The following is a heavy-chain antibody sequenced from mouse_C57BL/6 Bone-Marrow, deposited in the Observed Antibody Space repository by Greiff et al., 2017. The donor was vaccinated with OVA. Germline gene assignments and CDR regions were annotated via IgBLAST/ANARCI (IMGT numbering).Heavy chain of an antibody. Sequence: QVTLKESGPGILQSSQTLSLTCSFSGFSLNTSNMGVSWIRQPSGKGLEWLAHIYWDDDKRYNPSLKSRLTISKHNSRSQVFLQVTSVDTADTATYYCARRGGYGTRGYDAMDYWGQGTSVTVSS. CDR1: GFSLNTSNMG. J-gene: IGHJ4*01. D-gene: IGHD1-1*01. CDR3: ARRGGYGTRGYDAMDY. V-gene: IGHV8-12*01. CDR2: IYWDDDK.